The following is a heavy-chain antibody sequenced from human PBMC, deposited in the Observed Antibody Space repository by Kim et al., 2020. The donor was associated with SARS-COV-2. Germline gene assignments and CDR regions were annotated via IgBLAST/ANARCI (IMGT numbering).Heavy chain of an antibody. CDR2: INPSGGST. CDR1: GYTFTSYY. V-gene: IGHV1-46*01. CDR3: AREHAGYCSSTSCNHFDY. Sequence: ASVKVSCKASGYTFTSYYMHWVRQAPGQGLEWMGIINPSGGSTSYAQKFQGRITMTRDTSTSTVYMELSSLRSEDTAVYYCAREHAGYCSSTSCNHFDYWGQGTLVTVSP. D-gene: IGHD2-2*01. J-gene: IGHJ4*02.